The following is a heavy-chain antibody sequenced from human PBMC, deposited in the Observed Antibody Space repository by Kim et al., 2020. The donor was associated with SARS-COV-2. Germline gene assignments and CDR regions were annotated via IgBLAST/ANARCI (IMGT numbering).Heavy chain of an antibody. J-gene: IGHJ3*02. CDR1: GYSFTSYW. V-gene: IGHV5-51*01. CDR3: ARMSTSVGATSDGAFDS. D-gene: IGHD1-26*01. CDR2: IYPGDSDT. Sequence: GESLKISCKGSGYSFTSYWIGWVRQMPGKGLEWMGIIYPGDSDTRYSPSFQGQVTISADKSISTAYLQWSSLKASDTAMYYCARMSTSVGATSDGAFDSWGQGTMVTVSS.